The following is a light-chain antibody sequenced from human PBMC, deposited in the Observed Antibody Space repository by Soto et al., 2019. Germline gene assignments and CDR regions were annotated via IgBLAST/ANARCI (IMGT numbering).Light chain of an antibody. J-gene: IGLJ2*01. CDR1: NIGSKS. CDR2: YDS. CDR3: SSYAGSNNFVV. V-gene: IGLV3-21*01. Sequence: SYELTQPPSVSVAPGKTARITCGGNNIGSKSVHWYQQKPGQAPVLVIYYDSDRPSGIPERFSGSNSGNTATLTVSGLQAEDEADYYCSSYAGSNNFVVFGGGTKLTVL.